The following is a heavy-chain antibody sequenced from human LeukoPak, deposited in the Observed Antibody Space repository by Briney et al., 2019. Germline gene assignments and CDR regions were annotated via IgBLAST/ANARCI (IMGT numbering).Heavy chain of an antibody. CDR3: ARDHYHKIHSVMVTAPDY. CDR2: INPTGGST. J-gene: IGHJ4*02. Sequence: GASVKVSCKASGYTFTNYYMHWVRQAPGEGLEWMGIINPTGGSTSYAQKFQGRVTMTRDTSTSTVYMELSSLRAGDTAVYYCARDHYHKIHSVMVTAPDYWGQGTLVTVSS. CDR1: GYTFTNYY. V-gene: IGHV1-46*01. D-gene: IGHD2-21*02.